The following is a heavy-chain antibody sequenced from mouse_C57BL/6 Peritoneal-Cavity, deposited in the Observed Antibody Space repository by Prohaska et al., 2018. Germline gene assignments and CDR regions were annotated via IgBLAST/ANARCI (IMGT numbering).Heavy chain of an antibody. Sequence: QVQLQQSGAELVRPGASVTLSCKASGYTFTDYEMHWVKQTPVHGLEWIGAIDPETGGTAYNQKFKGKAIVTADRSSSTAYMELRSLTSEDSAVYYCTRSTYYYGSQYYFDYWGQGTTLTVSS. CDR3: TRSTYYYGSQYYFDY. CDR2: IDPETGGT. CDR1: GYTFTDYE. D-gene: IGHD1-1*01. J-gene: IGHJ2*01. V-gene: IGHV1-15*01.